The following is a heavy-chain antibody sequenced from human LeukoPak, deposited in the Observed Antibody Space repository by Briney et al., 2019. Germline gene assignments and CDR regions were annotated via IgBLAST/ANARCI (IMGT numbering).Heavy chain of an antibody. CDR2: ISSSSSSI. V-gene: IGHV3-48*04. CDR3: VREPMTHWYFDL. CDR1: GFTFSSYN. Sequence: GGSLRLSCAASGFTFSSYNINWVRQAPGKGLEWVSYISSSSSSINYADSVKGRFTISRDDAKNSLYLHMNSLRAEDTAVYYCVREPMTHWYFDLWGRGTLVSVSS. J-gene: IGHJ2*01.